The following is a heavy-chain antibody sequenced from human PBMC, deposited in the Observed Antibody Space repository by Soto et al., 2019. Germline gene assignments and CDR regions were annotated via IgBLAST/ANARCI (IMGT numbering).Heavy chain of an antibody. CDR1: GFTFSSYG. Sequence: QVQLVESGGGVVQPGRSLRLSCAASGFTFSSYGMHWVRQAPGKGLEWVAVIWDDGSNKYYADSVKGRFTISRDNSKNTLYLQMNSLRAEDTAVDYCARVAVAGYYYCYGMDVWGQGTTVTVSS. V-gene: IGHV3-33*01. D-gene: IGHD6-19*01. CDR2: IWDDGSNK. J-gene: IGHJ6*02. CDR3: ARVAVAGYYYCYGMDV.